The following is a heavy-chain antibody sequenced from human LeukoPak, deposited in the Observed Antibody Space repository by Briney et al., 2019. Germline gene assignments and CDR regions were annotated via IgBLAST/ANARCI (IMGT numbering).Heavy chain of an antibody. V-gene: IGHV4-59*08. CDR3: ARSLAHFDILTEPFDY. CDR1: GGSISSYY. CDR2: IYYSGST. D-gene: IGHD3-9*01. J-gene: IGHJ4*02. Sequence: SETPSLTCTVSGGSISSYYWSWIRQPPGKGLVWIGYIYYSGSTNYNPSLKRRVTISVDTSKNQFSLKLSSVTAADTAVYDCARSLAHFDILTEPFDYWGQGTLVTVFS.